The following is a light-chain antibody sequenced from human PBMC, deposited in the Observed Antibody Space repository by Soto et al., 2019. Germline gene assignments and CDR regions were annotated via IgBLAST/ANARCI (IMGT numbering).Light chain of an antibody. CDR1: QSIGSW. CDR3: QQYNSSPWT. Sequence: DIQMTQSPSALSASVGDRVTITCRASQSIGSWLAWYQQKPGKAPKLLIYDASTLESGVSSTFSGSGSGTEFTLTISSLQPDDFATYYCQQYNSSPWTFGQGTKVEIK. V-gene: IGKV1-5*01. J-gene: IGKJ1*01. CDR2: DAS.